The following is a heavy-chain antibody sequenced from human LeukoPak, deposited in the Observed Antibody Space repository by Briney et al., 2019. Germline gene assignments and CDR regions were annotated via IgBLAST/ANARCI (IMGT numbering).Heavy chain of an antibody. CDR1: GFTFSSFS. V-gene: IGHV3-21*01. CDR2: ISSTNSYV. D-gene: IGHD2-15*01. J-gene: IGHJ4*02. CDR3: AKGVVVVAATPSYYFDY. Sequence: KPGGSLRLSCAASGFTFSSFSMDWVRQAPGKGLEWVSSISSTNSYVYYADSVKGRFTISRDNSKNTLYLQMNSLRAKDTAVYYCAKGVVVVAATPSYYFDYWGQGTLVTVSS.